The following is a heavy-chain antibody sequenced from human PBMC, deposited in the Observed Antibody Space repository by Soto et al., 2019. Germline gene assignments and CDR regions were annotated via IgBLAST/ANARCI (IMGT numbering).Heavy chain of an antibody. CDR1: GYTFTGYD. J-gene: IGHJ4*02. CDR2: INPNSGGT. CDR3: ALEGPPGHDYSNYGAFDY. Sequence: QVQLVQSGAEVKKPGASVKVSCKASGYTFTGYDMHWVRQAPGQGLEWMGWINPNSGGTNYAQKFQGRVTMTRDTSLSPAYMELSRLRADETAVYYCALEGPPGHDYSNYGAFDYWGQGTLVTVSS. V-gene: IGHV1-2*02. D-gene: IGHD4-4*01.